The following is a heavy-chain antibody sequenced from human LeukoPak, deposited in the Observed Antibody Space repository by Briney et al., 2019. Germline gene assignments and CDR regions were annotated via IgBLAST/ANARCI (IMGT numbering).Heavy chain of an antibody. CDR1: GGSFSGYY. CDR2: IYYSGST. CDR3: ARTYDFWSGYLKELTFDY. V-gene: IGHV4-34*11. J-gene: IGHJ4*02. Sequence: SETLSITCADYGGSFSGYYWSWFRQPPAQGLACIGYIYYSGSTNYNPSLKSRVTISVDTSKNQFSLKLSSVTAADTAVYYCARTYDFWSGYLKELTFDYWGQGTLVTVSS. D-gene: IGHD3-3*01.